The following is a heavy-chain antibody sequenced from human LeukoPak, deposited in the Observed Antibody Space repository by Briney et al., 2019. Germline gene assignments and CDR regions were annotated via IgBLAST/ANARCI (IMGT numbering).Heavy chain of an antibody. CDR2: ISAYKGNT. CDR3: ARDQAATNTQVRFCLD. D-gene: IGHD3-9*01. CDR1: GYTFTSYG. V-gene: IGHV1-18*01. Sequence: ASVKVSCKASGYTFTSYGISWVRQAPGQGLEWMGWISAYKGNTNFAQKLQSRVTLTTDTSTSTAYMDLRSLRSDDTAVYYCARDQAATNTQVRFCLDWGQGTLVTVSS. J-gene: IGHJ4*02.